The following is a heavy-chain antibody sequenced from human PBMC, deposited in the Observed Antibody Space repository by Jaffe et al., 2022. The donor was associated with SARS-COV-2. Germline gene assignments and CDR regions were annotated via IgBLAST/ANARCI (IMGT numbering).Heavy chain of an antibody. D-gene: IGHD4-4*01. CDR3: TRKGDDYTLKGFDY. CDR2: IRNKTYGGAT. Sequence: EVQLVESGGGLVQPGRSLRLSCTASGFTFGEYAMSWFRQAPGKGLEWVGFIRNKTYGGATDYAASVRDRFTISRDDSKSIAYLQVNSLKTEDTAVYYCTRKGDDYTLKGFDYWGQGTLVTVSS. CDR1: GFTFGEYA. J-gene: IGHJ4*02. V-gene: IGHV3-49*03.